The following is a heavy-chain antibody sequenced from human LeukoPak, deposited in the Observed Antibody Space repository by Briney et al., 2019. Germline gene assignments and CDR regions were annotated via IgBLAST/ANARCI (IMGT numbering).Heavy chain of an antibody. J-gene: IGHJ6*02. CDR2: ISCDGSDP. V-gene: IGHV3-30*18. CDR3: AKRRVAGTTTNYYCSDLED. CDR1: GFTFSAFG. Sequence: PGTSLRLSCAASGFTFSAFGMHWVRQAPGEGLEWIAVISCDGSDPYYADSVKGRFTISRDNAKNTLYLQMNSVGADDTAVYYCAKRRVAGTTTNYYCSDLEDWGQGTTVIVSS. D-gene: IGHD6-19*01.